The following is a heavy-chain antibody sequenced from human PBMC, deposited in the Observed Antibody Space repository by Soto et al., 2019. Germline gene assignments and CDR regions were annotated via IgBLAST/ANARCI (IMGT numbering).Heavy chain of an antibody. CDR3: TKHLPSKKNQRRWADAFHI. CDR1: GFTFSNYA. CDR2: VTGRSSST. V-gene: IGHV3-23*01. J-gene: IGHJ3*02. Sequence: EVRLLESGGGLVQPGGSLRLSCVASGFTFSNYAMSWVRQAPGKGLEWVSVVTGRSSSTYYADSVEGRCIISRDNSRNTLFLQMNSLGAEDTAVYYCTKHLPSKKNQRRWADAFHIWGQGTILTVSS. D-gene: IGHD2-2*01.